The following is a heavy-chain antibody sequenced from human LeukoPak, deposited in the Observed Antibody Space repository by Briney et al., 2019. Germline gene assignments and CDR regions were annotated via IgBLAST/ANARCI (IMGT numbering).Heavy chain of an antibody. Sequence: GGSLRLSCAASGFTVSSNYMSWVRQAPGKGLEWVSIIYSGGSTYYADSVKGRFTISRDNSKNTLYLQMNTLRAEDTAVYYCARDRWELHPIYYYYGMDVWGQGTTVTVSS. CDR3: ARDRWELHPIYYYYGMDV. D-gene: IGHD1-26*01. J-gene: IGHJ6*02. V-gene: IGHV3-53*01. CDR2: IYSGGST. CDR1: GFTVSSNY.